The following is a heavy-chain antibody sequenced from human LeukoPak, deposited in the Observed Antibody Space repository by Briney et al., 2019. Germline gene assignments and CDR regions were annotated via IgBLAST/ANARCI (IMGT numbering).Heavy chain of an antibody. J-gene: IGHJ4*02. Sequence: SETLPLTCTVSGGSISSSSYYWGWIRQPPGKGLEWIGSIYYSGSTYYNPSLKSRVTISVDTSKNQFSLKLSSVTAADTAVYYCARSQGLVLVGFDYWGQGTLVTVSS. CDR2: IYYSGST. V-gene: IGHV4-39*01. CDR1: GGSISSSSYY. D-gene: IGHD6-19*01. CDR3: ARSQGLVLVGFDY.